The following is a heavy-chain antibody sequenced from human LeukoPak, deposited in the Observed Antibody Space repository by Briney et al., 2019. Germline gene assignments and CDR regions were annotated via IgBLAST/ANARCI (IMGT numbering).Heavy chain of an antibody. CDR1: GGSFSGYY. V-gene: IGHV4-34*01. CDR3: ARHARYFYYFDY. Sequence: SETLSLTCAVYGGSFSGYYWSWICQPPGKGLEWIGEINHSGSTNYNPSLKSRVTISVDTSKNQFSLKLSSVTAADTAVYYCARHARYFYYFDYWGQGTLVTVSS. J-gene: IGHJ4*02. CDR2: INHSGST. D-gene: IGHD1-14*01.